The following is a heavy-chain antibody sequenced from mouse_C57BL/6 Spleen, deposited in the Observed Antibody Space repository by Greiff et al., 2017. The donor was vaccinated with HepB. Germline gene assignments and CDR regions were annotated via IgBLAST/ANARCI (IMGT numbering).Heavy chain of an antibody. V-gene: IGHV10-1*01. CDR2: IRSKSNNYAT. CDR3: VREAGDY. Sequence: EVKLVESGGGLVQPKGSLKLSCAASGFSFNTYAMNWVRQAPGKGLEWVARIRSKSNNYATYYDDSVKDRFTISRDDSESMLYLQMNNFKTEDTAMYYCVREAGDYWGQGTSVTVSS. J-gene: IGHJ4*01. CDR1: GFSFNTYA.